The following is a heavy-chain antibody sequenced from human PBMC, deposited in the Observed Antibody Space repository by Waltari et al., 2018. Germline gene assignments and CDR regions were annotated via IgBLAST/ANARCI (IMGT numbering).Heavy chain of an antibody. J-gene: IGHJ6*02. CDR3: VRDRYSYGVSNYYGMDV. CDR2: VYSGGSP. Sequence: EVQLVESGGGLIQPGGSLRLSCAASGFTVSSNYMSWVRQAPGKGRELVSVVYSGGSPYYADSVKGRFTISRDNSKNTLYLQMNSLRAEDTAVYYCVRDRYSYGVSNYYGMDVWGQGTTVTVSS. V-gene: IGHV3-53*01. CDR1: GFTVSSNY. D-gene: IGHD5-18*01.